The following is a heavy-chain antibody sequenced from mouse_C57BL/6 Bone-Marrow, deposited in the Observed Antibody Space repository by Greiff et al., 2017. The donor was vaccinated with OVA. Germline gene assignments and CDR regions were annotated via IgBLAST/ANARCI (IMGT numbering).Heavy chain of an antibody. J-gene: IGHJ3*01. CDR1: GFTFSDYG. CDR2: ISNLAYSI. V-gene: IGHV5-15*01. D-gene: IGHD1-1*01. CDR3: ARPHYYGSSPAWLAY. Sequence: EVKLVESGGGLVQPGGSLKLSCAASGFTFSDYGMAWVRQAPRKGPEWVAFISNLAYSIYYADAVTGRFTISRENAKNTLYLEMSSLRSEDPAMYYCARPHYYGSSPAWLAYWGQGTLGTVSA.